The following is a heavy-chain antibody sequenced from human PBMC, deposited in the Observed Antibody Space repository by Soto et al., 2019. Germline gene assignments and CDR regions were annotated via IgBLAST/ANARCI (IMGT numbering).Heavy chain of an antibody. J-gene: IGHJ4*02. CDR1: GFTFSSYG. V-gene: IGHV3-30*18. Sequence: GGSLRLSCAASGFTFSSYGMHWVRQAPGKGLEWVAVISYDGSNKYYADSVKGRFTISRANSKNTLYLQMNSLRAEDTAVYYCAKDPYYYDSSGYYLDYWGQGTLVTVSS. D-gene: IGHD3-22*01. CDR3: AKDPYYYDSSGYYLDY. CDR2: ISYDGSNK.